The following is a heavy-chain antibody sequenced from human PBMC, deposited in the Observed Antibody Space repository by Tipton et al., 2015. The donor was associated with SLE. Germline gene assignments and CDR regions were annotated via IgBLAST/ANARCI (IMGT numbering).Heavy chain of an antibody. Sequence: RSLRLSCAASGFTFSSYAMHWVRQAPGKGLEWVAVISYDGSNIYYADSVKGRFTISRDNSKSTLYLQMNGLRPEDTAVYYCASQLLFFYYGLDFWGQGTTVTVSS. CDR1: GFTFSSYA. CDR2: ISYDGSNI. CDR3: ASQLLFFYYGLDF. D-gene: IGHD3-10*01. V-gene: IGHV3-30*04. J-gene: IGHJ6*02.